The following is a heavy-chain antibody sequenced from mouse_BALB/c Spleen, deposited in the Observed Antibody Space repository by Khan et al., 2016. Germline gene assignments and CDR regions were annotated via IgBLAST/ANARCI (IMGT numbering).Heavy chain of an antibody. J-gene: IGHJ4*01. D-gene: IGHD2-4*01. CDR1: GYTFTNFG. CDR2: INTYTGDP. Sequence: QIQLVQSGPELKKPGETVKISCKASGYTFTNFGMNWVKQAPGKGLKWMGWINTYTGDPTYADDFKGRFAFSLETSASTAYLQINNLKNEDTATYVCATRSTMICYYAMDNWGQGTSVTVSS. CDR3: ATRSTMICYYAMDN. V-gene: IGHV9-3-1*01.